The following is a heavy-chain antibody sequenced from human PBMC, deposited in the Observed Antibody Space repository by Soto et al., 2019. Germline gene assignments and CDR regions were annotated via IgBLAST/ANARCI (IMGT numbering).Heavy chain of an antibody. D-gene: IGHD3-22*01. CDR3: ASLYYYDSSGTLDY. CDR2: INHSGST. J-gene: IGHJ4*02. CDR1: GGSFSGHD. V-gene: IGHV4-34*01. Sequence: SETLTLTCAVYGGSFSGHDWSWIRQHPGKGLEWIGEINHSGSTNYNPSLKSRVTISVDTSKNQFSLKLSSVTAADTAVYYCASLYYYDSSGTLDYWGQGTLVTVSS.